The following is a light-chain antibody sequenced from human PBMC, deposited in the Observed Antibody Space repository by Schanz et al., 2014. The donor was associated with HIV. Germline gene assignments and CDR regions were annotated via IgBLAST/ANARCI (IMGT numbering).Light chain of an antibody. V-gene: IGKV3-20*01. Sequence: PGERATLSCRASQSVGGSQLAWFQLKRGQPPRLLIYATSFRAVGIPDRFSGSGSETDFTLTISGLEPEDFAVYYCQQYGSSSWTFGQGTRVEMK. CDR2: ATS. CDR1: QSVGGSQ. J-gene: IGKJ1*01. CDR3: QQYGSSSWT.